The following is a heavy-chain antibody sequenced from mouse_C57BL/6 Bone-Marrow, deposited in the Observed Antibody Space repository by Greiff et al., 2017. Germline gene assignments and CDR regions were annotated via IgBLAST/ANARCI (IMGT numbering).Heavy chain of an antibody. CDR2: IYPGDGDT. D-gene: IGHD1-1*01. V-gene: IGHV1-80*01. J-gene: IGHJ1*03. Sequence: VQLQQSGAELVKPGASVKISCKASGYAFSSYWMNWVKQRPGKGLEWIGQIYPGDGDTNYNGKFKGKATLTADKSSSTAYMQLSSLTSEDSAVYFCARSPYYYGSSYVLYWYFDVWGTGTTVTVSS. CDR1: GYAFSSYW. CDR3: ARSPYYYGSSYVLYWYFDV.